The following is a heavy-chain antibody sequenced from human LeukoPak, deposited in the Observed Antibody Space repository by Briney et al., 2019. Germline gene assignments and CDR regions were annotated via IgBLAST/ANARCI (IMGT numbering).Heavy chain of an antibody. D-gene: IGHD1-26*01. CDR1: GGSISSYY. CDR3: ARDRGTYFDY. V-gene: IGHV4-59*01. CDR2: IYYSGST. J-gene: IGHJ4*02. Sequence: SEALSLTCTVSGGSISSYYWSWIRQPPGKGLEWIGYIYYSGSTNYNPPLKSRVTISVDTSKNQFSLKLSSVTAADTAVYYCARDRGTYFDYWGQGTLVTVSS.